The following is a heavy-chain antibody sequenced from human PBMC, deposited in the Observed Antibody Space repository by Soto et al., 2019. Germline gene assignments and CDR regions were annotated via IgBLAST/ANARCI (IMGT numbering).Heavy chain of an antibody. D-gene: IGHD3-10*01. Sequence: GGSLRLSCEVSGFTFKTYWMSWVRQAPGKGLEWLANMNEDANTKYYVDSVTGRFTILGDSAKNSLFLQMNSLRDEDTAVYYCAKVYQYVSGSLGIFDPWGEGTLVTVSS. J-gene: IGHJ5*02. CDR3: AKVYQYVSGSLGIFDP. V-gene: IGHV3-7*01. CDR2: MNEDANTK. CDR1: GFTFKTYW.